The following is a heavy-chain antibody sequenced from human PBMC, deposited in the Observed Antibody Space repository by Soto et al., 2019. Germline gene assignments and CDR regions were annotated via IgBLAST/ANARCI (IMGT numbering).Heavy chain of an antibody. CDR3: ARDLRYCRSGTCYREWFDP. CDR1: GYTFTTHG. V-gene: IGHV1-18*01. Sequence: QVQLVQSGAEVKKPGASVKVSCKASGYTFTTHGISWVRQVPGQGLEWMGWVRGDNGHTNYAQSLQGRVTMTTNTSTNTAYMELRSPRSDDTAVYYFARDLRYCRSGTCYREWFDPWGQGTLVTVSS. J-gene: IGHJ5*02. CDR2: VRGDNGHT. D-gene: IGHD2-15*01.